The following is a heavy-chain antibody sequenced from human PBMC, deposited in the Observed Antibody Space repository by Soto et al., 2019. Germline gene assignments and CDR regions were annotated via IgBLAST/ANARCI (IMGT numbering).Heavy chain of an antibody. V-gene: IGHV3-23*01. Sequence: EVQVLESGGGLVQPGGSLRLSCAASGFTFSSYAMSWVRQAPGKGLEWVSTLSGSGGSTYYADSVKGRFTISRDNSKNTLYLQMDNLRDEDTAVYYCAKRDTMVRGVHDYWGQGTLVTVSS. CDR3: AKRDTMVRGVHDY. J-gene: IGHJ4*02. CDR2: LSGSGGST. CDR1: GFTFSSYA. D-gene: IGHD3-10*01.